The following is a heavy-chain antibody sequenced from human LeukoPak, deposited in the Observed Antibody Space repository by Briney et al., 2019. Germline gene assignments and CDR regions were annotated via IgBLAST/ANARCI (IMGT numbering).Heavy chain of an antibody. V-gene: IGHV3-30*03. Sequence: PGGSLRLSCAASGFIFRNYGMHWVRQAPGKGLEWVAVISHDGSNKYYADSVKGRFTISRDNSKNTLYLQMNSLRTEDTAVYYCARDHLLIRAFDYWGQGTLVTVSS. D-gene: IGHD2-8*01. J-gene: IGHJ4*02. CDR2: ISHDGSNK. CDR3: ARDHLLIRAFDY. CDR1: GFIFRNYG.